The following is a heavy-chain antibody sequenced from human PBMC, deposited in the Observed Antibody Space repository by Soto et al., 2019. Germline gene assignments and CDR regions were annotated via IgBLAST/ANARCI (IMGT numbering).Heavy chain of an antibody. J-gene: IGHJ6*02. D-gene: IGHD2-2*01. Sequence: SVKVSCKASGGTFSSYAISWVRQTPGQGLEWMGGIIPIFGTANYAQKFQGRVTITADKSTSTAYMELSSLRSEDTAAYYCARDPDIVVVPAASGYGMDVWGQGTTVTVSS. CDR1: GGTFSSYA. CDR2: IIPIFGTA. CDR3: ARDPDIVVVPAASGYGMDV. V-gene: IGHV1-69*06.